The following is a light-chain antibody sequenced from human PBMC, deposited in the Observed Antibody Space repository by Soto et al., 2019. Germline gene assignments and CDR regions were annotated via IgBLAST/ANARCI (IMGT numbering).Light chain of an antibody. Sequence: EIVLTQSPGTLSLSPGERATLSCRASQSVTNNYLAWYQHKPGQAPRCLIYGAAIRSTGIPDRFSGSGSGTDFTLSISRLEHEDFAVYYCQQYGTLLTFGHGTKLEI. CDR3: QQYGTLLT. CDR1: QSVTNNY. V-gene: IGKV3-20*01. CDR2: GAA. J-gene: IGKJ2*01.